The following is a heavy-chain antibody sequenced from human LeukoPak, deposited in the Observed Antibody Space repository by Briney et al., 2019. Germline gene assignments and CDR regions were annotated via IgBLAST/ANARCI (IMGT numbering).Heavy chain of an antibody. J-gene: IGHJ4*02. V-gene: IGHV3-21*01. CDR3: VRVDHSLDNTYFLY. CDR2: ISSSSSFM. Sequence: GGSLRLPCTVSGFTFSSYSLNWVRQAPGKGLEWVSSISSSSSFMYYADSVKGRFTISRDNAKHALYLQMNSLRAEDTAVYYCVRVDHSLDNTYFLYWAQGTLVILSS. CDR1: GFTFSSYS. D-gene: IGHD3/OR15-3a*01.